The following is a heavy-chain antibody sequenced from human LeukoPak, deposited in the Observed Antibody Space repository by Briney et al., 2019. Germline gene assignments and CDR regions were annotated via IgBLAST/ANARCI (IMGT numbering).Heavy chain of an antibody. CDR1: RYTFAGYS. V-gene: IGHV1-2*02. J-gene: IGHJ4*02. D-gene: IGHD1-26*01. CDR3: ARGRGSYSLDY. Sequence: ASVKVSCKASRYTFAGYSMHWVRQAPGQGLEWMGWINPNSGDTNYAQKFQGRVTMTGDTSISTAYMELSRLTSDDTAVYYCARGRGSYSLDYWGQGTLVTVSS. CDR2: INPNSGDT.